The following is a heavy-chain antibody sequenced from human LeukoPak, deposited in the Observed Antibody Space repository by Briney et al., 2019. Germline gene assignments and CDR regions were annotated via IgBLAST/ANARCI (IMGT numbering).Heavy chain of an antibody. D-gene: IGHD3-10*02. CDR1: GFTFSTHA. CDR2: LSPSGGIT. J-gene: IGHJ4*02. CDR3: AKGVNYFVLEY. Sequence: HPGGSLRLSCAASGFTFSTHAMSWVRQAPGKGLEWVSALSPSGGITYCDDSVNGRFTFSRDNSKNTLYLQMNSLTAEDTAVYYCAKGVNYFVLEYWGQGTLVTISS. V-gene: IGHV3-23*01.